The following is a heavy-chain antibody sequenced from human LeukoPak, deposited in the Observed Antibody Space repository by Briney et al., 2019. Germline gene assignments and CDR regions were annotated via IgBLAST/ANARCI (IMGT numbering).Heavy chain of an antibody. J-gene: IGHJ4*02. V-gene: IGHV3-33*08. Sequence: PGGSLRLSCEAPGFTFSSHGMHWVRQAPGKGLEWVAVIWYDGSYKYYADSVKGRFTISRDNSNSTLYLQMNSLRAEDTAVYYCARDKSTSCYYFDYWGQGTLVTVSS. D-gene: IGHD2-2*01. CDR3: ARDKSTSCYYFDY. CDR1: GFTFSSHG. CDR2: IWYDGSYK.